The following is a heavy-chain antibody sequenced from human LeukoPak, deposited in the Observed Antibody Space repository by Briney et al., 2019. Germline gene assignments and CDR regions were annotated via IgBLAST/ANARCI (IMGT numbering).Heavy chain of an antibody. V-gene: IGHV5-51*01. D-gene: IGHD2-15*01. Sequence: KNGESLKISCQASGSYFTTYWIGWVRQLPGKGLEWMGIIYPGDSDTRYYPSFQGQVTMSVDKSINTAYLQWSSQNESDAAMYYCARRQGCSWTACPPYYWGQGTLVTVSP. J-gene: IGHJ4*02. CDR3: ARRQGCSWTACPPYY. CDR1: GSYFTTYW. CDR2: IYPGDSDT.